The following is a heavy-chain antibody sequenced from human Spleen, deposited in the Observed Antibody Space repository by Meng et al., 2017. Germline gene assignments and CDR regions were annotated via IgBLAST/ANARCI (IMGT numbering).Heavy chain of an antibody. V-gene: IGHV4-31*03. CDR3: ARDRGGYATFDN. Sequence: HGHLRESGPGLVGPSQTLSLTCTVLGASIKSEGYYWHWIRQHPGKGLEWIAYIYHSGGTYSNPSLRSRTTLSVDTSNTQFSLKLSSVTAADTAVYYCARDRGGYATFDNWGQGTLVTVSS. D-gene: IGHD5-12*01. CDR1: GASIKSEGYY. CDR2: IYHSGGT. J-gene: IGHJ4*02.